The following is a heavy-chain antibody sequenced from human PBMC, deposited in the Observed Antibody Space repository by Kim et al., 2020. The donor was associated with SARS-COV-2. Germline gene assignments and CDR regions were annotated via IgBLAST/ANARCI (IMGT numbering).Heavy chain of an antibody. Sequence: ASVKVSCRASGNTFTNDYIQWVRQAPGQGLEWMGIIDPSGDTTSSAERFQGRVAMTRDTSTNTVYMELSSLRSEDTAVYFCAQYSYSNIGMFTYYFFGSW. D-gene: IGHD2-21*01. CDR1: GNTFTNDY. CDR2: IDPSGDTT. J-gene: IGHJ5*01. V-gene: IGHV1-46*01. CDR3: AQYSYSNIGMFTYYFFGS.